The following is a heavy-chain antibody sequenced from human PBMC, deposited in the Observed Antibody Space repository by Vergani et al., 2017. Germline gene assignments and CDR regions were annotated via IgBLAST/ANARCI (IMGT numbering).Heavy chain of an antibody. J-gene: IGHJ4*02. D-gene: IGHD6-19*01. CDR3: ARLRPPAGRDSSGWLSYSSALENRYYFDY. CDR2: IYPGDSDT. CDR1: GYSFTSYW. Sequence: EVQLVQSGAEVKKPGESLKISCKGSGYSFTSYWIGWVRQMPGKVLEWMGIIYPGDSDTRYSPSFQGQVTISADKSISTAYLQWSSLKASDTDMYYCARLRPPAGRDSSGWLSYSSALENRYYFDYWGQGTLVTVSS. V-gene: IGHV5-51*01.